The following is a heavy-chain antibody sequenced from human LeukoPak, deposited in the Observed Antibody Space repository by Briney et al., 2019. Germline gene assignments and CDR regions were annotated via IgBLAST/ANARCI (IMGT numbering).Heavy chain of an antibody. CDR2: IDHSGST. CDR1: GVSFSGYY. Sequence: SETLSLTCAVYGVSFSGYYWSWIRQPPGKGLEWIGEIDHSGSTNYNPSLKSRVTISVDTSKNQFSLKLSSVTAADTAVYYCARGKRSGGSGSYTKFGSSWFDPWGQGTLVTVSS. J-gene: IGHJ5*02. D-gene: IGHD3-10*01. V-gene: IGHV4-34*01. CDR3: ARGKRSGGSGSYTKFGSSWFDP.